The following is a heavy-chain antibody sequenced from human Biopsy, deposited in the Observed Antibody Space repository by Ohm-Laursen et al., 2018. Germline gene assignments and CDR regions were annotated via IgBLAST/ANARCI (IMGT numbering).Heavy chain of an antibody. Sequence: PTQTLTLTSSFSGLSLSSTGMRISWVRQPPGKALECLGRIDWDDDKFYSPSLETRLSLSKDTTTNQVVLTLTDVDPEDTATYYCARTRAHNFGALEFWGQGILVTVSS. CDR1: GLSLSSTGMR. CDR3: ARTRAHNFGALEF. D-gene: IGHD1-1*01. V-gene: IGHV2-70*04. J-gene: IGHJ4*01. CDR2: IDWDDDK.